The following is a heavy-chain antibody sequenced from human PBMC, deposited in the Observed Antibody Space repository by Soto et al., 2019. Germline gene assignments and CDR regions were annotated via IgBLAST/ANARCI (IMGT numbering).Heavy chain of an antibody. CDR2: INAGNGNT. V-gene: IGHV1-3*01. CDR1: GYTFTNYG. Sequence: ASVKVSCKASGYTFTNYGIHWVRQAPGQRLEWMGWINAGNGNTKYSQDSQDRVTITRDTSASTAYLELSSLRFEDTAVYYCARDCSGGGCYVGSLDHWGQGTLVTVSS. CDR3: ARDCSGGGCYVGSLDH. J-gene: IGHJ4*02. D-gene: IGHD2-15*01.